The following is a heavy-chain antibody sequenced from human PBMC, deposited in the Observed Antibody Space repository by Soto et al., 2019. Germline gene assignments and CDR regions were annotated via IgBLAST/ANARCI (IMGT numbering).Heavy chain of an antibody. V-gene: IGHV3-7*01. CDR1: QFTFSNYW. J-gene: IGHJ6*02. CDR2: INQDGSEK. CDR3: ARASPGMDV. Sequence: GGSLRLSCAGSQFTFSNYWMNWARQAPGKGLEWVANINQDGSEKYYVDSVKGRFTISRDIAKNSLFLQMNSLRADGAAVYYCARASPGMDVWGQGTTVTVSS.